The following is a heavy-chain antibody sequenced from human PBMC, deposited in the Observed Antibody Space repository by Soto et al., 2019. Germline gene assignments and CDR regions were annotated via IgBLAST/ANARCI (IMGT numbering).Heavy chain of an antibody. Sequence: QITLKESGPTLVKPTQTLTLTCTFSGFSLSTSGVGVGWIRQPPGKALEWLALIYWDDDKRYSPSLKSRLTITQANPKKKVVLTMTNMDPVDTATYYCAQGRIAAAGPDLETATYFDYWGQGTLVTVSS. V-gene: IGHV2-5*02. J-gene: IGHJ4*02. CDR2: IYWDDDK. CDR3: AQGRIAAAGPDLETATYFDY. D-gene: IGHD6-13*01. CDR1: GFSLSTSGVG.